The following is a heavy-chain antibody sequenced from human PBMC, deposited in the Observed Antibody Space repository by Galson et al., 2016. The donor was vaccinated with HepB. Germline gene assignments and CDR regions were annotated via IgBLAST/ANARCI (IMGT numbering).Heavy chain of an antibody. CDR1: GFSFSTYG. J-gene: IGHJ6*02. D-gene: IGHD2-15*01. V-gene: IGHV3-48*04. CDR3: AREPVVATAYYYYYGMDI. Sequence: SLRLSCAASGFSFSTYGMNWVRQAPGEGLEWLSYISGSSNTKYYADSVKGRFTISRDNAKNLVYLQMNSLRAEDTAVYYCAREPVVATAYYYYYGMDIWGQGTTVTVSS. CDR2: ISGSSNTK.